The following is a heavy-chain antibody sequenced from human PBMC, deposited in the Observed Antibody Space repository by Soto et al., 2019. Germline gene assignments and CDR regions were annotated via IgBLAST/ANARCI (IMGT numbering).Heavy chain of an antibody. V-gene: IGHV4-34*01. CDR3: ARGGRLGGDY. Sequence: SSETLSLTCAVYGGSFSCYYWSWIRQPPGKGLEWIGEINHSGSTNYNPSLKSRVTISVDTSKNQFSLKLSSVTAADTAVYYCARGGRLGGDYWGQGTLVTVSS. CDR1: GGSFSCYY. J-gene: IGHJ4*02. D-gene: IGHD3-16*01. CDR2: INHSGST.